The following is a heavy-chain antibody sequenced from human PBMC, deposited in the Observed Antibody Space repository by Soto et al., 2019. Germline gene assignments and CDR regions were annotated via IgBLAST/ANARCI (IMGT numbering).Heavy chain of an antibody. J-gene: IGHJ3*02. V-gene: IGHV3-74*01. CDR3: VRDFGELGSTAVFDM. CDR1: GFTVSINY. Sequence: PWGELLVSCDPSGFTVSINYISMVRQALGRGLGLVSRINSDGSTTTYADSVKGRFTMSMDNYKNTLYLQMNSLRADDTGIYYCVRDFGELGSTAVFDMWGLGTMVTDSS. D-gene: IGHD1-26*01. CDR2: INSDGSTT.